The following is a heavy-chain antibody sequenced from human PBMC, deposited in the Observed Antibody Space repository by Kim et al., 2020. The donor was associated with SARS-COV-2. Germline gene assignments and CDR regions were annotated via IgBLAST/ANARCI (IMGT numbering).Heavy chain of an antibody. J-gene: IGHJ4*02. CDR2: T. V-gene: IGHV4-59*09. Sequence: THYNPSPKSRVTISLDTSKNHFSLRLTVVTAADTAVYYCARGGGGVGGFDYGGQGTLVTVSS. CDR3: ARGGGGVGGFDY. D-gene: IGHD3-3*01.